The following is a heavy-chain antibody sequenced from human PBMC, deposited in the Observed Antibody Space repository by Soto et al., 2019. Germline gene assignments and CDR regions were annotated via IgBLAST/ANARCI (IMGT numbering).Heavy chain of an antibody. Sequence: PSQTLSLTCAISGDSVSSNSAAWNWIRQSPSRGLEWLGRTYYRSKWYNDYAVSVKSRITINPDTSKNQFSLQLNSVTPEDTAVYYCARVYCSSTSCYTFPGSWFHPWGQGTLVTVSS. CDR1: GDSVSSNSAA. D-gene: IGHD2-2*01. CDR2: TYYRSKWYN. CDR3: ARVYCSSTSCYTFPGSWFHP. J-gene: IGHJ5*02. V-gene: IGHV6-1*01.